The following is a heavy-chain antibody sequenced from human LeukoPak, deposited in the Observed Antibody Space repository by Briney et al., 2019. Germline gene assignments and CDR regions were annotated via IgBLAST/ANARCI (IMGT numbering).Heavy chain of an antibody. Sequence: GGSLRLSCAASGFTFSNAWMSWVRRAPGKGLEWVGRIKSKTDGGTTDYAAPVKGRFTISRDDSKNTLYLQMNSLKTEDTAVYYCTTDLDFWSGYYMGDYWGQGTLVTVSS. V-gene: IGHV3-15*01. J-gene: IGHJ4*02. CDR2: IKSKTDGGTT. D-gene: IGHD3-3*01. CDR1: GFTFSNAW. CDR3: TTDLDFWSGYYMGDY.